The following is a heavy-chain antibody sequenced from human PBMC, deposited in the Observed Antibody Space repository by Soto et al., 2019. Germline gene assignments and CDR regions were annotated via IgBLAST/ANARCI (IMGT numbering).Heavy chain of an antibody. D-gene: IGHD3-3*01. Sequence: ASVKVSCKASGYTFTSYGIRWVRQAPGQGLEWMGWISAYNGNTNYAQKLQGRVTMTTDTSPSTAYMELRSLRSDDTAVYYCPRIDSYVVGSGYCTNWFDPWGQGTLVTVSS. CDR2: ISAYNGNT. CDR3: PRIDSYVVGSGYCTNWFDP. V-gene: IGHV1-18*01. CDR1: GYTFTSYG. J-gene: IGHJ5*02.